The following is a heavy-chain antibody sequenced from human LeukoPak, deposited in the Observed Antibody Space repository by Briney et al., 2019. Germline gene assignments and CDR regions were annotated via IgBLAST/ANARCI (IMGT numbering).Heavy chain of an antibody. CDR3: AKDHSGYLDY. CDR1: GFTFSSYA. J-gene: IGHJ4*02. CDR2: ISYDGSNK. Sequence: GGSLRLSCAASGFTFSSYAMHWVRQAPGKGLEWVAVISYDGSNKYYADSVKGRFTISRDNSKNTLYLQMNSLRAEDTAVYYCAKDHSGYLDYWGQGTLVTVSS. V-gene: IGHV3-30*04. D-gene: IGHD1-26*01.